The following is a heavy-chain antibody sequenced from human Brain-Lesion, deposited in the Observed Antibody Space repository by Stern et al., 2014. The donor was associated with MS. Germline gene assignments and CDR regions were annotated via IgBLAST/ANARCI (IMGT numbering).Heavy chain of an antibody. Sequence: VQLVESGPGLVKPLQTLSLTCTVSGGSVSSGGYFWNWIRQHPGKGLEWIGHAYYSGSIAYNPSLKSRVTISVDTSKNQFSLRLRSVTAADTAVYYCARNPALWYFDLWGRGTLAAVSS. CDR1: GGSVSSGGYF. CDR2: AYYSGSI. D-gene: IGHD3-3*02. V-gene: IGHV4-31*03. CDR3: ARNPALWYFDL. J-gene: IGHJ2*01.